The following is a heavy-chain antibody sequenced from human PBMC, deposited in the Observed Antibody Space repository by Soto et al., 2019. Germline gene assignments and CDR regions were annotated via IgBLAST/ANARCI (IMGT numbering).Heavy chain of an antibody. CDR1: GGTFSSYA. V-gene: IGHV1-69*13. CDR2: LIPIFGTA. D-gene: IGHD3-9*01. CDR3: ARSEYYDILTGYRGNWFDP. Sequence: SVKVSCKASGGTFSSYAISWVRQAPGQGLDWMGGLIPIFGTANYAQKFQGRVTITADESTSTAYMELSSLRSEDTAVYYCARSEYYDILTGYRGNWFDPWGQGTLVTVCS. J-gene: IGHJ5*02.